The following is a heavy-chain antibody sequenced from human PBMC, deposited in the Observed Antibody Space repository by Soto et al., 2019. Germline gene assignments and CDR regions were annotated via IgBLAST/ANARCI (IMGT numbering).Heavy chain of an antibody. D-gene: IGHD6-13*01. CDR1: GYTLTELS. CDR3: ATSRIAAAGPVFDY. V-gene: IGHV1-24*01. J-gene: IGHJ4*02. CDR2: FDPEDGET. Sequence: ASVKVSCKVSGYTLTELSMHWVRQAPGKGLEWMGGFDPEDGETIYAQKFQGRVTMTEDTSTDTAYMELSSLRSEDTAVYYCATSRIAAAGPVFDYWGQGTLDTVSS.